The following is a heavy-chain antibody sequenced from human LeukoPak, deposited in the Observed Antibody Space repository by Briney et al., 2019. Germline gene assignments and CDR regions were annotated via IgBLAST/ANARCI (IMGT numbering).Heavy chain of an antibody. CDR1: GYTFTGYY. CDR2: INSNSGGT. CDR3: ARGRHIVGAFDALDI. Sequence: ASVKVPCKASGYTFTGYYIHWVRQAPGQGPEWMGWINSNSGGTNYAQTFQGRVTMTRDTSITTAYMELSSLRSDDTAVYYCARGRHIVGAFDALDIWGQGTMVTVSS. V-gene: IGHV1-2*02. J-gene: IGHJ3*02. D-gene: IGHD1-26*01.